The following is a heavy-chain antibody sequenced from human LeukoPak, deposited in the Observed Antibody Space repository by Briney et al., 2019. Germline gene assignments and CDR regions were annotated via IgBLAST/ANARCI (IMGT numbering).Heavy chain of an antibody. Sequence: GESLKISCKGSGYSFTSYWIGWVRQMPGKGLEWMGIIYPGDSDTRYSPSFQGQVTISADKSISTAYLQWSSLKASDIAMYYCARRIAAAIGWFDPWGQGTLVTVSS. D-gene: IGHD6-13*01. V-gene: IGHV5-51*01. CDR1: GYSFTSYW. CDR2: IYPGDSDT. CDR3: ARRIAAAIGWFDP. J-gene: IGHJ5*02.